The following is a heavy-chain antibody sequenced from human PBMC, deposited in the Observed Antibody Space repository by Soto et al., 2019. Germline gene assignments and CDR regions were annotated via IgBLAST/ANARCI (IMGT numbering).Heavy chain of an antibody. CDR1: GFTFSSYV. D-gene: IGHD3-22*01. CDR3: AKDLNSELYYYDSSGYNDAFDI. J-gene: IGHJ3*02. Sequence: PGGSLRHSCAASGFTFSSYVMHWVRQAPGKGLEWVAVISYDGSNKYYADSVKGRFTISRDNSKNTLYLQMNSLRAEDTAVYYCAKDLNSELYYYDSSGYNDAFDIWGQGTMVTVSS. CDR2: ISYDGSNK. V-gene: IGHV3-30*18.